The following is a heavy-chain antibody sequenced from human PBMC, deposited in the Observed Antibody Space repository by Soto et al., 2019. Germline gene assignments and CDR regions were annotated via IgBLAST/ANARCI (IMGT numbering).Heavy chain of an antibody. CDR2: ISDSGHST. J-gene: IGHJ4*02. CDR3: AKVLFGFTYGKFDY. CDR1: GFTFYNFA. V-gene: IGHV3-23*01. Sequence: GGSLRLSCAASGFTFYNFAMSWVRQAPGKGLEWASGISDSGHSTYYADSARGRFTISRDNSKNTLYLQMNSLRAEDTAVYYCAKVLFGFTYGKFDYWGQGTLVTVSS. D-gene: IGHD5-18*01.